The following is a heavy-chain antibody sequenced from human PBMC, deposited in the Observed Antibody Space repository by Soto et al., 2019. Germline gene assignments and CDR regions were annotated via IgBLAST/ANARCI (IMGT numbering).Heavy chain of an antibody. CDR2: IYPGDSDT. D-gene: IGHD6-19*01. CDR3: ARRSYSSGWYNYYYYGMDV. J-gene: IGHJ6*02. CDR1: GDSFTGYW. V-gene: IGHV5-51*01. Sequence: PGESLKISCKGSGDSFTGYWIGWVRQMPGKGLEWMGIIYPGDSDTRYSPSFQGQVTISADKSISTAYLQWSSLKASDTAMYYCARRSYSSGWYNYYYYGMDVWGQGTTVTVSS.